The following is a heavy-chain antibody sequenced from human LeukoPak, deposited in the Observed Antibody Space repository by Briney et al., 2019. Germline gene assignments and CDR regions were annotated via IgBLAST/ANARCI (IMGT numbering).Heavy chain of an antibody. CDR1: GGSFSGYY. D-gene: IGHD3-16*02. CDR2: INHSGST. Sequence: PSETLSLTCAVYGGSFSGYYWSWIRQPPGKGMEWIGEINHSGSTNYNPSLKSRVTISVDTSKNQFSLKLSSVTAADTAVYYCARDPIMITFGGVIAYGMDVWGQGTTVTVSS. CDR3: ARDPIMITFGGVIAYGMDV. J-gene: IGHJ6*02. V-gene: IGHV4-34*01.